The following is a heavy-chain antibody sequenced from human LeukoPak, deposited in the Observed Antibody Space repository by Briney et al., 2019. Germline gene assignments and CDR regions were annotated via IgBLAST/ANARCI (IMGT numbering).Heavy chain of an antibody. CDR1: GYTFTSYA. J-gene: IGHJ3*02. CDR3: ARASLLLWFGELSSDAFDI. D-gene: IGHD3-10*01. V-gene: IGHV7-4-1*02. Sequence: ASVKVSCKASGYTFTSYAMNWLRQAPGQGLEWMGWINTNTGNPTYAQGFTGRFVFSLDTSVSTAYLQISSLKAEDTAVYYCARASLLLWFGELSSDAFDIWGQGTMVTVSS. CDR2: INTNTGNP.